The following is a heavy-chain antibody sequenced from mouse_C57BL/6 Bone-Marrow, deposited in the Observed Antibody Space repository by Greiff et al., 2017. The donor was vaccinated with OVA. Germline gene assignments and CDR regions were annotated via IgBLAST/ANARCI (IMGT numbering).Heavy chain of an antibody. Sequence: EVQLQQSGPELVKPGASVKISCKASGYTFTDYYMNWVKQSHGKSLEWIGDINPNNGGTSYNQKFKGKATLTVDKSSSTAYMELRSLTSEDSAVYYCARFYYGSILYYAMDYWGQGTSVTVSS. V-gene: IGHV1-26*01. D-gene: IGHD1-1*01. J-gene: IGHJ4*01. CDR2: INPNNGGT. CDR3: ARFYYGSILYYAMDY. CDR1: GYTFTDYY.